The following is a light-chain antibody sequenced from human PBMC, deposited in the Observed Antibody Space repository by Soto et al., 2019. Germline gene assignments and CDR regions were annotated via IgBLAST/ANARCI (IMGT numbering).Light chain of an antibody. CDR2: DAS. Sequence: DIQMTQSPSTLSASVGDRVTITCRASQRINSWLAWYQQKPGKAPKLLIYDASTLESGVPSRFSGSGSVTEFTLTISRLQAEDVAVYYCQQYYYTPYSFGQGTKLEIK. CDR3: QQYYYTPYS. CDR1: QRINSW. V-gene: IGKV1-5*01. J-gene: IGKJ2*03.